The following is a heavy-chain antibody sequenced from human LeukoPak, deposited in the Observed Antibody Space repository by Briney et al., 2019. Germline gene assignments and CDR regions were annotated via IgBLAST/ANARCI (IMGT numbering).Heavy chain of an antibody. CDR1: GFTFKDYG. V-gene: IGHV3-9*01. CDR2: INWNGGGT. Sequence: GGSLRLSCAATGFTFKDYGMHWVRQPPGKGLEWVSSINWNGGGTDYADSVKGRFTISRDNAKNSLYLQLSSLRPEDTALYYCAKHMRATNTYSFFGLGVWGQGTTVTVSS. CDR3: AKHMRATNTYSFFGLGV. J-gene: IGHJ6*02. D-gene: IGHD1-26*01.